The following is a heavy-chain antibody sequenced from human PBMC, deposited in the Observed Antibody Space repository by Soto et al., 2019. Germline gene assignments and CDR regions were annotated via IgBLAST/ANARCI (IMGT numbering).Heavy chain of an antibody. CDR3: ARGLHYYYDSSGSHDAFEI. V-gene: IGHV1-69*01. Sequence: QVQLVQSGAEVKKPGSSVKVSCKASGGTFSNYAISWVRQAPGQGLEWMGGIIPIFGTANYAQKFQGRVTITADESTSTAYMELSSLPSEDTAVYFCARGLHYYYDSSGSHDAFEIWGQGTLVTVSS. D-gene: IGHD3-22*01. CDR2: IIPIFGTA. CDR1: GGTFSNYA. J-gene: IGHJ3*02.